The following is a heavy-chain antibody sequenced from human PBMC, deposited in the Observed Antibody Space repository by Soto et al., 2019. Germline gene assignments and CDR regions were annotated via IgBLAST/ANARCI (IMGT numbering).Heavy chain of an antibody. V-gene: IGHV4-30-2*01. CDR2: IYHIGST. J-gene: IGHJ6*01. Sequence: PSETLSLTCAVSGGSISSGCYSWSWIRQPPGKGLEWIGYIYHIGSTYYNPSLKSRVTISVDRYKNQFSLKLSSLTAAGTAVYYCARGGYDFWSGYYLGMDVLGRRTTVAV. CDR1: GGSISSGCYS. CDR3: ARGGYDFWSGYYLGMDV. D-gene: IGHD3-3*01.